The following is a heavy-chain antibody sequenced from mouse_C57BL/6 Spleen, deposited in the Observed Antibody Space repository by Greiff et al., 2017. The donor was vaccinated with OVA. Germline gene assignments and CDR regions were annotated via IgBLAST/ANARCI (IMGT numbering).Heavy chain of an antibody. J-gene: IGHJ2*01. D-gene: IGHD1-1*01. Sequence: EVQLQQSGPGLVKPSQSLSLTCSVTGYSITSGYYWNWIRQFPGNKLEWMGYISYDGSNNYNPSLKNRISITRDTSKNQFFLKLNSVTTEDTATYYCARVSTTVVPYYFDYWGQGTTLTVSS. V-gene: IGHV3-6*01. CDR1: GYSITSGYY. CDR2: ISYDGSN. CDR3: ARVSTTVVPYYFDY.